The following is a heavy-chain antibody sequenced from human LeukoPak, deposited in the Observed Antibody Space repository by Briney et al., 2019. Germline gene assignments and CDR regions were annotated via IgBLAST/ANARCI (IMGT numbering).Heavy chain of an antibody. CDR3: ARERLGSGCDY. Sequence: GGSLRLSCAASGFTFDDYGMSWVRQAPGKGLEWVSGINWNGGSTGYADYVKRRFTISRDNAKNSRYLQMNSLRAEDTALYYCARERLGSGCDYWGQGTLVTVSS. D-gene: IGHD7-27*01. CDR1: GFTFDDYG. J-gene: IGHJ4*02. V-gene: IGHV3-20*04. CDR2: INWNGGST.